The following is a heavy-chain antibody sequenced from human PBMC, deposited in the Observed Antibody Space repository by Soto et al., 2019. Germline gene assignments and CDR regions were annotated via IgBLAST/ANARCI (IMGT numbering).Heavy chain of an antibody. CDR1: GYDFTAYD. J-gene: IGHJ6*02. CDR3: GRGPSPRAPAGGTPYYYAMDV. V-gene: IGHV1-8*02. Sequence: ASVKVSCKAPGYDFTAYDLNWGRRASGQGLEWMGWMNPINGATASARRFQGRVSMTRNTATGTAYLELTSLRSDDTAVYYCGRGPSPRAPAGGTPYYYAMDVWG. D-gene: IGHD6-13*01. CDR2: MNPINGAT.